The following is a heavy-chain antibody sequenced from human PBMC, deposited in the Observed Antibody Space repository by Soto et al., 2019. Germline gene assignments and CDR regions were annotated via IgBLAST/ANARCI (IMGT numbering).Heavy chain of an antibody. J-gene: IGHJ5*02. CDR1: GYTFTRNA. CDR3: ARQGPYGDDETNWFDP. CDR2: IDAGNGNT. Sequence: GASVKVSCKASGYTFTRNAIHWVRQAPGQRLEWIGKIDAGNGNTKYSQKFQGRVTITRDTSASAAYMELSTLGSEDTSMYYCARQGPYGDDETNWFDPWGQGTLVTVSS. V-gene: IGHV1-3*01. D-gene: IGHD4-17*01.